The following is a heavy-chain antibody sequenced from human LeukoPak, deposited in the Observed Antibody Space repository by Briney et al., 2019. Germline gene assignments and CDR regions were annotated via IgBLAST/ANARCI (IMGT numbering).Heavy chain of an antibody. Sequence: PGGSLRLSCAASGFTFSSYWMHWVRQAPGKGLVWVSRINTDGSSTSYADSVKGRFTISRDNAKNTLYLQMNSLRAEDTAVYYCARVGITIFGVVFNWFDPWGQGTLVTVSS. J-gene: IGHJ5*02. V-gene: IGHV3-74*01. CDR3: ARVGITIFGVVFNWFDP. CDR1: GFTFSSYW. D-gene: IGHD3-3*01. CDR2: INTDGSST.